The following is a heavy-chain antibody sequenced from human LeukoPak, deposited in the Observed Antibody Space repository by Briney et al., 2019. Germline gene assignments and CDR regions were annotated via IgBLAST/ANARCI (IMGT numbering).Heavy chain of an antibody. CDR1: GFSFSIYW. V-gene: IGHV3-7*03. D-gene: IGHD1-26*01. J-gene: IGHJ3*02. CDR2: IKQDVSEK. CDR3: AKGGYYDLDAFDI. Sequence: GGSLRLSCEASGFSFSIYWMTWVRQAPGKGLEWVANIKQDVSEKYYVDSVKGRFTISRDNAKNSLYLQMNSLRAEDTALYYCAKGGYYDLDAFDIWGQGTMVTVSS.